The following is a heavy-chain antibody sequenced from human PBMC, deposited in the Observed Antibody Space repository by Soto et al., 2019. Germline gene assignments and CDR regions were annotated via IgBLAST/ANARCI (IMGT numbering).Heavy chain of an antibody. D-gene: IGHD2-15*01. Sequence: QVQLVESGGGVVQPGRSLRLSCAASGFTFSSHGIHWVRQAPGKGLEWVAVIWYDGSKKNYADSVKGRFTISRDNSKSTLDLQMNSLRAEDTAVYYCARVVVVSASPVGYEMDVW. J-gene: IGHJ6*01. V-gene: IGHV3-33*01. CDR2: IWYDGSKK. CDR3: ARVVVVSASPVGYEMDV. CDR1: GFTFSSHG.